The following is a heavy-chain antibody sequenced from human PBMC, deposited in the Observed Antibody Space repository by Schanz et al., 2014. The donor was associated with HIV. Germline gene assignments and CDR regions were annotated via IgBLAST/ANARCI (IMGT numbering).Heavy chain of an antibody. CDR2: KXHXGSNK. J-gene: IGHJ4*02. V-gene: IGHV3-30*04. CDR3: ARDGSSGWQDPFDY. CDR1: XXXXXXXX. Sequence: QVQLVESGGGVVQPGRSLXXXXXASXXXXXXXXXXXXXXXPXXXXEGEXXKXHXGSNKYYSDSVKGRSTISRDNSKNTLYLQMNSLRAEDTAVYYCARDGSSGWQDPFDYWGQGTLVTVSS. D-gene: IGHD6-19*01.